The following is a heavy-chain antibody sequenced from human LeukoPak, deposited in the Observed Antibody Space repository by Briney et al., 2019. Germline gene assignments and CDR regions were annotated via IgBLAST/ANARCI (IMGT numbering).Heavy chain of an antibody. D-gene: IGHD5-24*01. CDR3: ARGRRDGYNSGTNYYYYYMDV. CDR2: ISSNGGST. V-gene: IGHV3-64*01. Sequence: GGSLRLSCAASGFTFSSYAMHWVRQAPGKGLEYVSAISSNGGSTYYANSVKGRFTISRDNSENTLYLQMGSLRAEDMAVYYCARGRRDGYNSGTNYYYYYMDVWGKGTTVTVSS. CDR1: GFTFSSYA. J-gene: IGHJ6*03.